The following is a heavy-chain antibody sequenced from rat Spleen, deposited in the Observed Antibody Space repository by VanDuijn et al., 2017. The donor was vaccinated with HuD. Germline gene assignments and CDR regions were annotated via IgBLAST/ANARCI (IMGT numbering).Heavy chain of an antibody. Sequence: EVQMVESGGGLVQPGRSLKLSCAASGFTFSDYAMAWVRQAPKKGLEWVATIIYDGSSTSYRDSVKGRFTISRDNAKSTLYRQMNSLRSEDTATYYCARQATTDYYYLAYWGQGTLVTVSS. D-gene: IGHD1-6*01. CDR1: GFTFSDYA. V-gene: IGHV5-17*01. J-gene: IGHJ3*01. CDR2: IIYDGSST. CDR3: ARQATTDYYYLAY.